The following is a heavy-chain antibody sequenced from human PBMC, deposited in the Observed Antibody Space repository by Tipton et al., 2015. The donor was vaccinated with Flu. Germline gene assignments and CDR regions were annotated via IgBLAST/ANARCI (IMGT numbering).Heavy chain of an antibody. CDR3: ARYSAGYEHAFDI. D-gene: IGHD6-13*01. J-gene: IGHJ3*02. CDR1: GGSISSYY. Sequence: LRLSCTVSGGSISSYYWSWIRQPAGKGLEWIGRIYTSGSTNYNPSLKSRVTMSVDTSKIQFSLKLSSVTASDTAVYYCARYSAGYEHAFDIWGQGTMFPVSS. V-gene: IGHV4-4*07. CDR2: IYTSGST.